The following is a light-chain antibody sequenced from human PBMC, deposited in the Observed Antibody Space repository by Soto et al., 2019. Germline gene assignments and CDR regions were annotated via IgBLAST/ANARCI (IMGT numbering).Light chain of an antibody. J-gene: IGKJ4*01. CDR3: QQRSNWPPS. CDR2: AAS. CDR1: QSVSSN. Sequence: IGFKQPPCTLSLSPGERATLSCGASQSVSSNLAWYQQTPGEATRLLIYAASNRATGIPARFSGSGSGTDFTLTISSLEPEDFAVYYCQQRSNWPPSFGGRSKVAIK. V-gene: IGKV3-11*01.